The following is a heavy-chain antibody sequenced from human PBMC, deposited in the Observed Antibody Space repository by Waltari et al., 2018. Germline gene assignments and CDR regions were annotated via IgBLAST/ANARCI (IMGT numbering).Heavy chain of an antibody. Sequence: QVRLRESGPGLVKPSETLSLTCAVSGASVASAAHYWGWIRQSPERGLGWIGTRYCTGTTHYNPSLRSRVTISADTSRDQFSLRVNSVTAADTAVYYCAGTDLHTKIAFDSWGQGTQVTVSA. CDR1: GASVASAAHY. V-gene: IGHV4-39*01. D-gene: IGHD2-21*01. CDR3: AGTDLHTKIAFDS. CDR2: RYCTGTT. J-gene: IGHJ4*02.